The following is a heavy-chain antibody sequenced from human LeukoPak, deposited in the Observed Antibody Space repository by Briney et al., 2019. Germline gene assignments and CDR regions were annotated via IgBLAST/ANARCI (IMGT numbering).Heavy chain of an antibody. V-gene: IGHV3-7*01. CDR1: GFMLSSFW. CDR3: AREEIVGATHLFDY. CDR2: INQDGSQR. D-gene: IGHD1-26*01. J-gene: IGHJ4*02. Sequence: GGSLRLSCAASGFMLSSFWMSWVRQAPGKGLGWVANINQDGSQRYYVDSVKGRFTISRDNAKSSLYLQMNSLRVEDTAVYYCAREEIVGATHLFDYWGQGSLVTVSS.